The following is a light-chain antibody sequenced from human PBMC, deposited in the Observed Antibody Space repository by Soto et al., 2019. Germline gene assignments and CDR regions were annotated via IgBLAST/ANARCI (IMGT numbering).Light chain of an antibody. CDR3: QQFGTSYPIFT. CDR1: QSVSSNY. J-gene: IGKJ3*01. Sequence: EDVLTQSPGTLSLSPGERATLSCRASQSVSSNYLGWYQQKPGQAPRLLIYGASSRATGIPDRFSGSGSGTDFTLTISRLVPEDFAVYYCQQFGTSYPIFTCGPGTKAEIK. CDR2: GAS. V-gene: IGKV3-20*01.